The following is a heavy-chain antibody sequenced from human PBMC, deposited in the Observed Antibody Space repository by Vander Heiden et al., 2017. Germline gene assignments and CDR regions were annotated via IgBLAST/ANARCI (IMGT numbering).Heavy chain of an antibody. CDR1: GFTFRKDG. D-gene: IGHD6-13*01. CDR3: ARDLSSTHFDY. Sequence: QVQLVESGGGVVQPGGSLRLSCAASGFTFRKDGMHWVRQAPGKGLEWVAVIWYDGSDKYYGDSVKGRFTISRDNSKNTLSLQMNSLRAEDTAVYYCARDLSSTHFDYWGQGTLVTVSS. CDR2: IWYDGSDK. J-gene: IGHJ4*02. V-gene: IGHV3-33*01.